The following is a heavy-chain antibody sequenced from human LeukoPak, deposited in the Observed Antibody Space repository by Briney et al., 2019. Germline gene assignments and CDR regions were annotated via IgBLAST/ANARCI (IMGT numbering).Heavy chain of an antibody. V-gene: IGHV4-30-4*01. Sequence: SETLSLTCTLSGDSLSIGDYYSSSTRPPPGKGLEWIGYIYYSGRTYNNPSLKSRVTISVDTSKNQFSLKLRSVTAADTAVYYCARERVYCSGGSCYPYYGMDVWGQGTTVTVSS. J-gene: IGHJ6*02. CDR1: GDSLSIGDYY. CDR2: IYYSGRT. CDR3: ARERVYCSGGSCYPYYGMDV. D-gene: IGHD2-15*01.